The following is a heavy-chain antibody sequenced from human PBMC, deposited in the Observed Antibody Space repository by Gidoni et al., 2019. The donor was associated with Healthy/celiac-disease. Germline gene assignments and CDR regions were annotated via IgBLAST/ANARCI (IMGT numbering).Heavy chain of an antibody. D-gene: IGHD3-3*01. Sequence: EVQLVESGGGLVQPGGSLRLSCAASGFTFSSYWMHWVRQAPGKGLVWVSRINSDGSSTSYADSVKGRFTISRDNAKNTLYLQMNSLRAEDTAVYYCARDPLLWSGYYGDWFDPWGQGTLVTVSS. CDR2: INSDGSST. CDR3: ARDPLLWSGYYGDWFDP. J-gene: IGHJ5*02. V-gene: IGHV3-74*01. CDR1: GFTFSSYW.